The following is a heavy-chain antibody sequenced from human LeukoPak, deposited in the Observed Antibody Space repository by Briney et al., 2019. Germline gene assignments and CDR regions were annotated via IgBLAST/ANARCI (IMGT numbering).Heavy chain of an antibody. CDR3: ARKGYSGYEKRWFDP. J-gene: IGHJ5*02. Sequence: PSETLSLTCAVYGGSFSGYYWSWIRQPPGKGPEWIGEINHSGSTNYNPSLKSRVTISVDTSKNQFSLKLGSVTAADTAVYYCARKGYSGYEKRWFDPWGQGTLVTVSS. D-gene: IGHD5-12*01. CDR1: GGSFSGYY. CDR2: INHSGST. V-gene: IGHV4-34*01.